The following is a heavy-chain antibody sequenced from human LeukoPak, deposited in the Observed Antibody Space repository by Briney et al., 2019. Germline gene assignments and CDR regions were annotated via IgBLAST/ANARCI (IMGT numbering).Heavy chain of an antibody. CDR3: ARDKFHLVGATGDDAFDI. Sequence: SETLSLTCAVSGGSISSSNWWSWVRQPPGKGLEWIGEIYHSGSTNYNPSLKSRVTISVDKSKNQFSLKLSSVTAADTAVYYCARDKFHLVGATGDDAFDIWGQGTMVAVSS. D-gene: IGHD1-26*01. J-gene: IGHJ3*02. CDR2: IYHSGST. V-gene: IGHV4-4*02. CDR1: GGSISSSNW.